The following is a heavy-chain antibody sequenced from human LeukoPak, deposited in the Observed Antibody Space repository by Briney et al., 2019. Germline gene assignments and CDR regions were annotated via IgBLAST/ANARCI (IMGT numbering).Heavy chain of an antibody. CDR2: ISISSSTI. Sequence: GGSLRLSCAASGFTFSSYSMNWVRQAPGKGLEWVSYISISSSTIYYADSVKGRFTISRDNAKNSLYLQMNSLRAEDTAVYYCAKVWDSSGYYLGLDYWGQGTLVTVSS. CDR3: AKVWDSSGYYLGLDY. J-gene: IGHJ4*02. D-gene: IGHD3-22*01. V-gene: IGHV3-48*04. CDR1: GFTFSSYS.